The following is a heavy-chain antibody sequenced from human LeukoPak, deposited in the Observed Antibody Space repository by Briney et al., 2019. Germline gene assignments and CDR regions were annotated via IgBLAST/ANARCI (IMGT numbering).Heavy chain of an antibody. D-gene: IGHD6-13*01. CDR3: ARQAAAGLDY. CDR2: VYSGGKT. J-gene: IGHJ4*02. V-gene: IGHV3-66*02. CDR1: EVTVDDTY. Sequence: GGSLRLSCAASEVTVDDTYMSWVRQTPGKGLEWVSVVYSGGKTFYADSVKGRFTISRDTSKNTVYLQMNTLRADDTAVYYCARQAAAGLDYWGQGTLVTVSS.